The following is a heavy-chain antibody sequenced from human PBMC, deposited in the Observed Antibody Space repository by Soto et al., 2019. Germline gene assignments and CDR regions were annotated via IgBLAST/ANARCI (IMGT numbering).Heavy chain of an antibody. CDR3: ARYPHVNGPFDY. V-gene: IGHV4-30-4*01. CDR1: GVSISRGDYY. CDR2: IYYSGST. Sequence: SETLSLTCTVSGVSISRGDYYWSWIRQTPGKGLEWIAYIYYSGSTYYNPSLKSRITISLDTSKNQFSLKLSSVTAEDTDVDFCARYPHVNGPFDYWGQGTLVTVSS. D-gene: IGHD4-17*01. J-gene: IGHJ4*02.